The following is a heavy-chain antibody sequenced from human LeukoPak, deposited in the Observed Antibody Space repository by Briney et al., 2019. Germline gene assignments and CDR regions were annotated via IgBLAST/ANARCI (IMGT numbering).Heavy chain of an antibody. CDR1: GFTFSDYT. Sequence: GGSLRLSCAASGFTFSDYTMHWVRQAPGKALEWVSSINSGNNYIYYADSVKGRFTISRDNTKKLVFLQMNSLRVEDTAVYYCARDEVGGYYFEWGQGNLVNVSS. J-gene: IGHJ4*02. CDR2: INSGNNYI. D-gene: IGHD3-3*01. V-gene: IGHV3-21*01. CDR3: ARDEVGGYYFE.